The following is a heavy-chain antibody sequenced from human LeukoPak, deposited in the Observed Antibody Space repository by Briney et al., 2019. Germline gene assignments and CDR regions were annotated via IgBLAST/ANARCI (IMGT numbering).Heavy chain of an antibody. CDR2: IKDDGTWT. CDR3: VRGVGGSSYFDS. V-gene: IGHV3-74*01. D-gene: IGHD3-16*01. Sequence: GGSLRLSCAASGFTFSSYGMHWVRQVPGEGLVWVSRIKDDGTWTNDADSVKGRFTISRDNAKNTLYLQMNSLRVEDTAVYFCVRGVGGSSYFDSWGQGALVTVSS. J-gene: IGHJ4*02. CDR1: GFTFSSYG.